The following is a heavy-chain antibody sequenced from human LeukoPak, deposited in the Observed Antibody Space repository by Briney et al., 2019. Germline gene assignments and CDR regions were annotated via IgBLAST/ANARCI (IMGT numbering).Heavy chain of an antibody. D-gene: IGHD2-2*01. J-gene: IGHJ6*02. CDR1: GFTFSSYA. CDR2: ISYDGGNK. V-gene: IGHV3-30*04. CDR3: ARPVSVYCSSTSCSRPNYYGMDV. Sequence: GGSLRLSCAASGFTFSSYAMHWVRQAPGKGLEWVAVISYDGGNKYYADSVKGRFTISRDNSKNTLYLQMNSLRAEDTAVYYCARPVSVYCSSTSCSRPNYYGMDVWGQGTTVTVSS.